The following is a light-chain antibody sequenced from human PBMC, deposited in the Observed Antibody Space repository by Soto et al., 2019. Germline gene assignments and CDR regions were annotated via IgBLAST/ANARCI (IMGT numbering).Light chain of an antibody. V-gene: IGLV2-14*01. CDR2: EVT. CDR3: SSYTTTSTRV. Sequence: QSVLTQPASVSGSPGQSITISCTGTSSDVGGYNHVSWYQIHPGKAPKLIIYEVTSRPSGVSYRFSGSKSGNSASLTISGLQAEDEADCYCSSYTTTSTRVFGTGTKVTVL. J-gene: IGLJ1*01. CDR1: SSDVGGYNH.